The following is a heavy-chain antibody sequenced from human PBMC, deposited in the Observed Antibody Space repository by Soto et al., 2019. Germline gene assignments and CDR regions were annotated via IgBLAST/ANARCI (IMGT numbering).Heavy chain of an antibody. CDR3: AMVDVYVTPSPQDV. Sequence: QVQLVQSGAEVKNPGASVKVSCKASGYTFTRYGIGWARQAPGQGLEWMGWINTYNGNTNYAQNVQARVTLTTDTSKSIAYMERMSLRSNDTAIYYCAMVDVYVTPSPQDVWGQGTTVIVSS. CDR2: INTYNGNT. J-gene: IGHJ6*02. D-gene: IGHD3-16*01. CDR1: GYTFTRYG. V-gene: IGHV1-18*01.